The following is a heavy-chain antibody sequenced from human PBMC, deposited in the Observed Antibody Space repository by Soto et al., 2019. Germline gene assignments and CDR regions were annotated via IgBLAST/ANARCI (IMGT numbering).Heavy chain of an antibody. CDR1: GYSFIDYY. CDR3: ARDSLLRYFDWFPRGYYYYGMDV. Sequence: ASVKVSCKTSGYSFIDYYIHWMRQAPGQGLEWMGWISPNSGASNYTQNFRGRVTMTRDRSTATVYMELTGLRSDDTAVYYCARDSLLRYFDWFPRGYYYYGMDVWGQGTTVTVSS. V-gene: IGHV1-2*02. J-gene: IGHJ6*02. D-gene: IGHD3-9*01. CDR2: ISPNSGAS.